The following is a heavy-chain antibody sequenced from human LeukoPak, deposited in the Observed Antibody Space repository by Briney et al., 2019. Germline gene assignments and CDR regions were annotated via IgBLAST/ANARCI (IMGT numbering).Heavy chain of an antibody. CDR2: IYYSGST. J-gene: IGHJ4*02. V-gene: IGHV4-59*06. Sequence: SETLSLTCIVSGDSISNYYWSWIRQPPGKGLEWIGYIYYSGSTYYNPSLKSRVTISVDTSKNQFSLKLSSVTAADTAVYYCARGVGVVVAATLPFDYWGQGILVTVSS. CDR3: ARGVGVVVAATLPFDY. CDR1: GDSISNYY. D-gene: IGHD2-15*01.